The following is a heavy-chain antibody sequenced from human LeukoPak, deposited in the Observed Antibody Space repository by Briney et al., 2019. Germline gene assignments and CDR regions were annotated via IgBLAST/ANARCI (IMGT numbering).Heavy chain of an antibody. D-gene: IGHD6-6*01. CDR2: IYSGGST. CDR3: ARVAARQTRDY. V-gene: IGHV3-53*01. Sequence: GGSLRLSCAASGFTVSSNYMSWVRQAPGKGLEWVSVIYSGGSTYYADSVKGRFTISRDNSKNTLYLQMNSLRAEDTAVYYCARVAARQTRDYWGQGTLVTVSS. J-gene: IGHJ4*02. CDR1: GFTVSSNY.